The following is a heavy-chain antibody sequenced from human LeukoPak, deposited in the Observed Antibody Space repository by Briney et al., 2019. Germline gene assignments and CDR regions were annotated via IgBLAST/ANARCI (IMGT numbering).Heavy chain of an antibody. Sequence: GGSLRLSCAASGFTFSSYAMHWVRQAPGKGLEWVAVISYDGSNKYYADSVKGRFTISGDNSKNTLYLQMNSLRAEDTAVYYCARDKYYYDSSGYHDYWGQGTLVTVSS. D-gene: IGHD3-22*01. CDR1: GFTFSSYA. CDR3: ARDKYYYDSSGYHDY. V-gene: IGHV3-30*04. J-gene: IGHJ4*02. CDR2: ISYDGSNK.